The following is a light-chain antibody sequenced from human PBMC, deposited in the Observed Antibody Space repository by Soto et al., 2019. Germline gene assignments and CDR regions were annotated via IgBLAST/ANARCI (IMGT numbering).Light chain of an antibody. V-gene: IGKV1-39*01. CDR3: QQSYSTPLT. CDR2: AAS. J-gene: IGKJ4*01. CDR1: QSISSY. Sequence: DIQMTQSPSSLSASVGDRVTITCRASQSISSYLNWYQQKPGKAPKLLIYAASSLQSGVPSRLSGSGSGTDFTLTISSLQPEDFATYYCQQSYSTPLTCGGGTKVEIK.